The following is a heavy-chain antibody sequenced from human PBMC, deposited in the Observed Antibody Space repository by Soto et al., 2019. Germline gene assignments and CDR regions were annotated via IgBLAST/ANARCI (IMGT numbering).Heavy chain of an antibody. Sequence: EVQLVESGGGLVQPGGSLRLSCAVSGFTLSDHFMDWVRQAPGKGLEWVGRTKHKVSSYATAYAASVKGRFTITRDDSYHSLYLQMSSLLTEDTAVYYCVAYLSYYVHWGQGTLVTVSS. CDR1: GFTLSDHF. D-gene: IGHD3-10*02. V-gene: IGHV3-72*01. J-gene: IGHJ4*02. CDR3: VAYLSYYVH. CDR2: TKHKVSSYAT.